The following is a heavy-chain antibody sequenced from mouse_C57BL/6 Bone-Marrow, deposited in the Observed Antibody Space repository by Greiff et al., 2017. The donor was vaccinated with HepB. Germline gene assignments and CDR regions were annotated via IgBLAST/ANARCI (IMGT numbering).Heavy chain of an antibody. D-gene: IGHD2-4*01. V-gene: IGHV5-2*01. CDR1: EYEFPSHD. CDR3: ADYDYDRGYYAMDY. CDR2: INSDGGST. Sequence: EVQVVESGGGLVQPGESLKLSCESNEYEFPSHDMSWVRQTPEKRLELVAAINSDGGSTYYPDTMERRFIISRDNTEKTLYLQMSSLRSEDPALYYCADYDYDRGYYAMDYWGQGTSVTVSS. J-gene: IGHJ4*01.